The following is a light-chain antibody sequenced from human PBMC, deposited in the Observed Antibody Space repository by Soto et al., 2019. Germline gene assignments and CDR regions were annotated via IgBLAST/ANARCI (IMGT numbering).Light chain of an antibody. CDR3: QQYNRYLFT. J-gene: IGKJ5*01. CDR2: DAS. V-gene: IGKV1-5*01. Sequence: DIQMTQSPSTLSASVGDRVTITCRASQSISGWLAWYQQKPGKAPKLLIYDASILESGVPSRFSGSAAGTEFTLTISRLQHDDFATYYCQQYNRYLFTFGQGTRLEIK. CDR1: QSISGW.